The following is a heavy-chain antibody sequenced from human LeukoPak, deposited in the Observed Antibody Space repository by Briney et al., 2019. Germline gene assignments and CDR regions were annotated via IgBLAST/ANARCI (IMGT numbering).Heavy chain of an antibody. CDR3: ARRLLWFGAAGWFDP. Sequence: SETLSLTCTVSGGSISSYYWSWIRQSPGKGLEWIGYIYYSGSTNYNPSLKSRVTISVDTSKNQFSLKLSSVTAADTAVYYCARRLLWFGAAGWFDPWGQGTLVTVSS. J-gene: IGHJ5*02. CDR2: IYYSGST. V-gene: IGHV4-59*01. D-gene: IGHD3-10*01. CDR1: GGSISSYY.